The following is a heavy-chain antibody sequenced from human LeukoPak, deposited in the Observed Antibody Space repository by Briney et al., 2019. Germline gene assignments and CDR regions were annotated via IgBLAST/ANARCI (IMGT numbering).Heavy chain of an antibody. CDR1: GFTFSSYA. D-gene: IGHD4-17*01. CDR2: ISYDGSNK. J-gene: IGHJ4*02. CDR3: AREATATDY. Sequence: PGRSLRLSCAASGFTFSSYAMHWVRQAPGKGLEWVAVISYDGSNKYCADSVKGRFTISRDNSKNTLYLQMNSLRAEDTAVYYCAREATATDYWGQGTLVTVSS. V-gene: IGHV3-30-3*01.